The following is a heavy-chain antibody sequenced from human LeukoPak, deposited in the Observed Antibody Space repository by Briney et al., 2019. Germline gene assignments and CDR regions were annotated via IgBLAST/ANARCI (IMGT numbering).Heavy chain of an antibody. D-gene: IGHD2-2*01. Sequence: PGGSLRFSCVASDFTFDFYWMTWVRQAPGKGLEWLANILPDGSQKYYVDSVKGRFTISRDNPKNSLYLQINNLRAEDTAVYYCGRLAHNAWYAIDFWGQGTLVTVSS. V-gene: IGHV3-7*01. CDR2: ILPDGSQK. CDR1: DFTFDFYW. J-gene: IGHJ4*02. CDR3: GRLAHNAWYAIDF.